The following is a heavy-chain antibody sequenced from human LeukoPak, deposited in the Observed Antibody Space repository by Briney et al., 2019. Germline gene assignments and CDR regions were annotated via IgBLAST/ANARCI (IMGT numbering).Heavy chain of an antibody. CDR1: GFTFSSYA. CDR3: AKEPPPIEYYYDSSGYFLD. V-gene: IGHV3-23*01. D-gene: IGHD3-22*01. Sequence: GGSLRLSCAASGFTFSSYAMSWVRQAPGKGLEWVSTLSGSFGSTYYADSVKGRFTISRDNSKNTLYLQMNSLRAEDTAVSYCAKEPPPIEYYYDSSGYFLDWGQGTLVTVSS. J-gene: IGHJ1*01. CDR2: LSGSFGST.